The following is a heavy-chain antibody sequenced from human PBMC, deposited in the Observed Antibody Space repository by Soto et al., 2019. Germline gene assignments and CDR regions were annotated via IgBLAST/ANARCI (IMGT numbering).Heavy chain of an antibody. CDR3: ARENRVSTHFSPSIDC. CDR2: TYYRSKWYN. J-gene: IGHJ4*02. V-gene: IGHV6-1*01. CDR1: GDSVSSNSAA. Sequence: SQTLSLTCVISGDSVSSNSAAWNWIRQSPSRGLEWLGRTYYRSKWYNDYAVSVKSRITINPDTSKNQFSLQLNSVTPEDTAVYYCARENRVSTHFSPSIDCWGQGTLVTVSS.